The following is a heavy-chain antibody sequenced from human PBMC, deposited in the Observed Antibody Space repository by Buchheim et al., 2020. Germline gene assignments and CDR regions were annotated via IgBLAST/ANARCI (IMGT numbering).Heavy chain of an antibody. CDR1: GFTFSTYA. CDR2: ISGSDSGT. Sequence: EVQLLESGGGLVQPGGSLRLSCAASGFTFSTYAMSWVRQAPGKGLEWVSTISGSDSGTYYADSVKGRFTISRENSKNPVDLEMNSLRGEDTAIYYCAKDDRDRSSWYFDYWGQGTL. J-gene: IGHJ4*02. CDR3: AKDDRDRSSWYFDY. V-gene: IGHV3-23*01. D-gene: IGHD6-13*01.